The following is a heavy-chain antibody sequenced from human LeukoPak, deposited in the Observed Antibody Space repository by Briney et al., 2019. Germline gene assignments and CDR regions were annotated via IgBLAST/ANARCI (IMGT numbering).Heavy chain of an antibody. V-gene: IGHV3-23*01. J-gene: IGHJ4*02. D-gene: IGHD2-15*01. CDR1: GFTFSSYA. CDR2: ITGSGGDT. CDR3: AKDPHVVGGYHFDS. Sequence: GGSLRLSCAASGFTFSSYAMNWARQAPGKGLEWVSTITGSGGDTYYADSVKGRFTISRDNSKNTLYLQMNSLRAEDTAIYYCAKDPHVVGGYHFDSWGQGSLVTVSS.